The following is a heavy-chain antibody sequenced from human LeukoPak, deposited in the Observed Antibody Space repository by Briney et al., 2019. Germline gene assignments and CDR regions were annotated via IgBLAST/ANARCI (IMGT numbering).Heavy chain of an antibody. CDR3: TRGGDFGVPAPLGIDAFDI. CDR2: IRSKAYAGTT. V-gene: IGHV3-49*04. D-gene: IGHD2-2*01. Sequence: GGSLRLSCTASGFTFGDYALSWVRQAPGKGLEWVGFIRSKAYAGTTEYAASVKGRFTISRDDSKSIAYLQMNSLKTEDTAVYYCTRGGDFGVPAPLGIDAFDIWGQGTMVTVSS. CDR1: GFTFGDYA. J-gene: IGHJ3*02.